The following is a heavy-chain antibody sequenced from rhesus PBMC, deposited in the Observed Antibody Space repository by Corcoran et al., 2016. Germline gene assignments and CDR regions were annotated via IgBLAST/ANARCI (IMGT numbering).Heavy chain of an antibody. CDR3: ARERGLDYWYFDL. V-gene: IGHV4-73*01. Sequence: QVKLQQWGEGLAKPSETLSLTCAVYGGSISGYYYWSWIRQAPGTGLAWIGNIDGNSASTNYNPSLKNRVTISKDTSKNQFSLKLSSVTAADTAIYYCARERGLDYWYFDLWGPGTPITISS. D-gene: IGHD3-3*01. CDR2: IDGNSAST. J-gene: IGHJ2*01. CDR1: GGSISGYYY.